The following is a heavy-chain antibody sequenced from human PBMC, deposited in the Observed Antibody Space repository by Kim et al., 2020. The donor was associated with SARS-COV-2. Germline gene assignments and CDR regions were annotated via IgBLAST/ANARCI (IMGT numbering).Heavy chain of an antibody. D-gene: IGHD1-26*01. CDR3: ARGSGSWELRKHYFDY. V-gene: IGHV3-48*02. J-gene: IGHJ4*02. Sequence: DPVKGRFTMARDNAKNSLYLQMGSLRDEDTAVYYCARGSGSWELRKHYFDYWGQGTLVTVSS.